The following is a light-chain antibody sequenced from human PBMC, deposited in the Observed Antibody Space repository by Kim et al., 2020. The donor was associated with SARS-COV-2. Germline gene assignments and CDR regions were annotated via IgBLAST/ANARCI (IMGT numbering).Light chain of an antibody. Sequence: ASTGDRVTFTCQASQGVSSYLAWYQQKPGKAPKLLIYAASTLQSGVPSRFSGSGSGTDFTLTISCLQSEDFATYYCQQYYTYPYTFGQGTKVDIK. J-gene: IGKJ2*01. CDR1: QGVSSY. V-gene: IGKV1-8*01. CDR2: AAS. CDR3: QQYYTYPYT.